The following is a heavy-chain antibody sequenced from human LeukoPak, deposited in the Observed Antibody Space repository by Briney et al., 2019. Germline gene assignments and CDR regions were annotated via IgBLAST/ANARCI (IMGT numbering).Heavy chain of an antibody. Sequence: KPSETLSLTCAVCGGSFSGYYWSWIRQPPGKGLEWIGEINHSGSTNYNPSLKSRVTISVDTSKNQFSLKLSSVTAADTAVYYCARVWDYWGQGIPVTVSS. D-gene: IGHD3-16*01. V-gene: IGHV4-34*01. CDR1: GGSFSGYY. J-gene: IGHJ4*02. CDR2: INHSGST. CDR3: ARVWDY.